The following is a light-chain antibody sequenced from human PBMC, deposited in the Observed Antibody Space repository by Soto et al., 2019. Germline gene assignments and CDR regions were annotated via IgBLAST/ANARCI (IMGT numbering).Light chain of an antibody. CDR3: QQYGSSLWT. J-gene: IGKJ3*01. CDR2: GAS. Sequence: EIVLTQSPGTLSLPPGERATLSCRASQSVSSSYLAWYQQKPGRAPRLLIYGASSRATGIPDRFSGSGSGTDFTLTISRLEPEDFAVYFCQQYGSSLWTFGPGTKVDIK. CDR1: QSVSSSY. V-gene: IGKV3-20*01.